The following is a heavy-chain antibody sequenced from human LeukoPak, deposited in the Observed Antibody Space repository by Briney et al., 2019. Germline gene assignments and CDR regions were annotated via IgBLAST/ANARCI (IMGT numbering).Heavy chain of an antibody. Sequence: SETLSLTCSVSGGSISGRRYYWGWIRQPPGRGLEWIVSIHYDGATYYNPSLKSRVTMSVDTSKNQFSLKLSSVTAADTAVYYCARGLGAVAGYLGTNRTRGGYYFDYWGQGTLVTVSS. CDR2: IHYDGAT. J-gene: IGHJ4*02. V-gene: IGHV4-39*01. CDR1: GGSISGRRYY. D-gene: IGHD6-19*01. CDR3: ARGLGAVAGYLGTNRTRGGYYFDY.